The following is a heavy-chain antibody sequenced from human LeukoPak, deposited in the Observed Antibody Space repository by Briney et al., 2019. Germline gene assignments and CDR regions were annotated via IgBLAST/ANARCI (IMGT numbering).Heavy chain of an antibody. D-gene: IGHD3-10*01. V-gene: IGHV4-59*11. CDR1: GGSISRHY. Sequence: KPSETLSLTCTVSGGSISRHYCIWIRQPPGKGLEWIGYISYSGNIGSTNYSPSLKSRVTISVDTSKNQFSLRLNSVTAADTAVYYCASRTGNYHYGMDVWGQGTTVTVSS. J-gene: IGHJ6*02. CDR3: ASRTGNYHYGMDV. CDR2: ISYSGNIGST.